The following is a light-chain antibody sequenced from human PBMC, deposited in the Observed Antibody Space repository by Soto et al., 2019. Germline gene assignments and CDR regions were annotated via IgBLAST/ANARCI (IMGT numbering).Light chain of an antibody. CDR1: RSIGTS. CDR2: DAF. Sequence: EVVLTQSPATLSLSPGESATLSCRASRSIGTSLACYQHRPGQPPRLLIYDAFNRATGIPARFSGGGSGTDFTLTITSLEPEDFAVYYCQQRASWPPFTFGGGTKVDIK. V-gene: IGKV3-11*01. J-gene: IGKJ4*01. CDR3: QQRASWPPFT.